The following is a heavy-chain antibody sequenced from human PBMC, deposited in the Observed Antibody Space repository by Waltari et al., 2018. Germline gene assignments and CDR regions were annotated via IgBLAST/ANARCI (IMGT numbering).Heavy chain of an antibody. Sequence: QVQLVQSGAEVKKPGSSVKVSCKASGGTFSSYAISWVRQAPGQGLEWMGGIIPIFGTANYAQQFQGRVTITADESTSTAYMELSSLRSEDTAVYYCARESEAYSGSYSDYWGQGTLVTVSS. CDR2: IIPIFGTA. D-gene: IGHD1-26*01. V-gene: IGHV1-69*01. CDR3: ARESEAYSGSYSDY. CDR1: GGTFSSYA. J-gene: IGHJ4*02.